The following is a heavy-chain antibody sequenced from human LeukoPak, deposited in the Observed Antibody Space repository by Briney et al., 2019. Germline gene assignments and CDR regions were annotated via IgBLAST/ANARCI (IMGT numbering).Heavy chain of an antibody. CDR1: GFTFSSYA. Sequence: GGSLRLSCAASGFTFSSYAMSWVRQAPGKGLEWVSAISGSGGSTYYADSVKGRFTISRDNSKNTLYLQMNSLRAEDTAVYYCANSLDGAVPAAPNFDIWGQGTMVTVSS. CDR2: ISGSGGST. D-gene: IGHD2-2*01. V-gene: IGHV3-23*01. J-gene: IGHJ3*02. CDR3: ANSLDGAVPAAPNFDI.